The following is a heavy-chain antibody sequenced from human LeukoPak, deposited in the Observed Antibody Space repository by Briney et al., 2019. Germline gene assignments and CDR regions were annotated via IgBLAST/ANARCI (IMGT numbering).Heavy chain of an antibody. D-gene: IGHD3-10*01. CDR3: ARDSTYYYDSGSSGPHYFDN. CDR2: ISSGGTYE. CDR1: GFTFSNYA. Sequence: GKSLRLSCAASGFTFSNYAMHWVRQAPGKGLEWVSLISSGGTYEYYADSVKGRFTISRDNSKNTLYLRLNSLRAEDTAVYYCARDSTYYYDSGSSGPHYFDNWGQGTLVTVSS. V-gene: IGHV3-30*01. J-gene: IGHJ4*02.